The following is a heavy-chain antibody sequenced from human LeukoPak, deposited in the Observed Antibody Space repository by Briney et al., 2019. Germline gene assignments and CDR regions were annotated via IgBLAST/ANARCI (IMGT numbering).Heavy chain of an antibody. CDR1: GFIFSSYA. V-gene: IGHV3-30*04. Sequence: GRSLRLSCAASGFIFSSYAMHWVRQAPGKGLEWVAVISYDERNKYYVDSVKGRFTISRDNSKNTLYLQMDSLRTEDTAVYYCATGGTSSWSDFDYWGRGALVTVSS. CDR3: ATGGTSSWSDFDY. CDR2: ISYDERNK. D-gene: IGHD6-13*01. J-gene: IGHJ4*02.